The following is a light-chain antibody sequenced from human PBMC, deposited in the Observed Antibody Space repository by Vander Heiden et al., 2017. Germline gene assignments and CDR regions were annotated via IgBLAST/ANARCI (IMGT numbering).Light chain of an antibody. J-gene: IGKJ4*01. Sequence: EIVLTQSPGTLSLSPGERATLSCRASQIVNNNYLAWYQQKPGQAPRLLIYGASTRSTGIPDRFSGSGSGTDFSLTISRLEPEDFAVYFCQQYGTLLFTFGGGTKMEIK. CDR1: QIVNNNY. V-gene: IGKV3-20*01. CDR3: QQYGTLLFT. CDR2: GAS.